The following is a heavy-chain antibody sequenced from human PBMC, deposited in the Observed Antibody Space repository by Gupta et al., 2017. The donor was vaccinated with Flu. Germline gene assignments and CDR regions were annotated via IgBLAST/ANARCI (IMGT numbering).Heavy chain of an antibody. CDR2: INPNNGKI. J-gene: IGHJ3*02. D-gene: IGHD1-26*01. CDR1: GYSFSRFG. Sequence: QVQLVQSGAEMKTSGASVKVSCKASGYSFSRFGISWVRQAPGQGLEWMGWINPNNGKIKYAHKVQGRVTMTTDTSTSTAYMELRSLRSDDTAVDYCTRMGVVGDDVFDIWGRGTLVTVSS. V-gene: IGHV1-18*01. CDR3: TRMGVVGDDVFDI.